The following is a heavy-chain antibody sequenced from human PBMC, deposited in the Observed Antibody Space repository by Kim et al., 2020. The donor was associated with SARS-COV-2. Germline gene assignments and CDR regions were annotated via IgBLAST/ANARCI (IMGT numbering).Heavy chain of an antibody. CDR3: AKASSYGSGSLNWFDP. Sequence: GGSLRLSCAASGFTFSSYGMHWVRQAPGKGLEWVAVIWYDGSNKYYADSVKGRFTISRDNSKNTLYLQMNSLRAEDTAVYYCAKASSYGSGSLNWFDPWGQGTLVTVSS. CDR2: IWYDGSNK. V-gene: IGHV3-33*06. CDR1: GFTFSSYG. J-gene: IGHJ5*02. D-gene: IGHD3-10*01.